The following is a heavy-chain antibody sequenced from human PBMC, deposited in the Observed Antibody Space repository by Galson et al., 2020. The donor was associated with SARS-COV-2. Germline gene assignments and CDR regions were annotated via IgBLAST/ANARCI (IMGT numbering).Heavy chain of an antibody. CDR2: ISYTGRT. V-gene: IGHV4-30-4*01. Sequence: SQTLSLTCTVSGDSVSSTDYYWSWIRQPPGKGLEWIGYISYTGRTDYNPSLDRRVTISVDTSDNQFSLKLSSVTAADTAVYYCARGKFSICGVDRYWYFDLWGRGTLVTVSS. CDR1: GDSVSSTDYY. D-gene: IGHD3-3*01. J-gene: IGHJ2*01. CDR3: ARGKFSICGVDRYWYFDL.